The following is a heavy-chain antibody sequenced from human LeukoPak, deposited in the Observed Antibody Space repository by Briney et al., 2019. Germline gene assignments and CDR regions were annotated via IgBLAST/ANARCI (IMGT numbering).Heavy chain of an antibody. V-gene: IGHV3-72*01. CDR3: ARGYRAWVAATHTYCYYFYMDV. Sequence: PGGSLRLSCAASGFTFSDHYIDWVRQAPGKGLEWVGRTRNKANSYSTEYAASVKGRFTISRDESKNSLYLQMNSLKTEDTAVYYCARGYRAWVAATHTYCYYFYMDVWGKGTTVTISS. CDR2: TRNKANSYST. CDR1: GFTFSDHY. J-gene: IGHJ6*03. D-gene: IGHD2-15*01.